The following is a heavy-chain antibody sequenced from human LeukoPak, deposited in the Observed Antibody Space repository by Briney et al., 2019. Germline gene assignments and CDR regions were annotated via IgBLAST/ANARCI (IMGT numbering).Heavy chain of an antibody. CDR3: AKDDRWLQFCC. J-gene: IGHJ4*02. CDR1: GFTFSSYG. Sequence: PGGTLRLSCAASGFTFSSYGMSWVRQAPGKGLEWVSGISGSGGSTYYADPVKGRFTISRDNSKNTLYLQMNSLRAEDTAVYYCAKDDRWLQFCCWGQGTLVTVSA. D-gene: IGHD5-24*01. V-gene: IGHV3-23*01. CDR2: ISGSGGST.